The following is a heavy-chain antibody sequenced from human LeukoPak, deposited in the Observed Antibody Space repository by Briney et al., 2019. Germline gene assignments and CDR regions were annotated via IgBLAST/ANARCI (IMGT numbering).Heavy chain of an antibody. D-gene: IGHD3-22*01. CDR3: ARGTMIGWFDP. J-gene: IGHJ5*02. CDR2: IYPGDSDT. CDR1: GYSFNNYW. V-gene: IGHV5-51*01. Sequence: GESLKISCEGSGYSFNNYWIGWVRQVPGKGLEWIGLIYPGDSDTRYSPSFQGQVTISVDKSISTAYLQWSSLKASDTAMYYCARGTMIGWFDPWGQGTLVTVSS.